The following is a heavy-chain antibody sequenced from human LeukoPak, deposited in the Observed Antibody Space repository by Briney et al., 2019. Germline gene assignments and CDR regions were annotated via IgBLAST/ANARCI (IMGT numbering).Heavy chain of an antibody. V-gene: IGHV1-58*02. J-gene: IGHJ4*02. CDR3: AAAVAGTSLFDY. CDR2: IVVGSGNT. Sequence: ASVKVSCKASGFTFTSSAMQWVRQAREQRLEWIGWIVVGSGNTNYAQKFQERVTITRDMSTSTAYMELSSLRSEDTAVYYCAAAVAGTSLFDYWGQGTLVTVSS. D-gene: IGHD6-19*01. CDR1: GFTFTSSA.